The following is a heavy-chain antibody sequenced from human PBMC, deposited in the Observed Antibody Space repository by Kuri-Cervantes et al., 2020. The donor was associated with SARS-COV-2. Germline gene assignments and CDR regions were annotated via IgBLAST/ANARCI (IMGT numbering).Heavy chain of an antibody. CDR2: ISHDGKNK. Sequence: LSLTCTVSGGSISSGGYYWSWIRQAPGKGLEWVAVISHDGKNKKCIASGKGRFTISRDNSQNTLYLHMKSLRSEDTAMYYCAKDRVGVQDFWGQGTLVTVSS. D-gene: IGHD2-21*01. CDR3: AKDRVGVQDF. J-gene: IGHJ4*02. V-gene: IGHV3-30*18. CDR1: GGSISSGG.